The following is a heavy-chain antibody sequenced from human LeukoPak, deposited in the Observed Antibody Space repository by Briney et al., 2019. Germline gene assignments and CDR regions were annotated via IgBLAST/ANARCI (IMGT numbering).Heavy chain of an antibody. V-gene: IGHV3-23*01. Sequence: GGSLRLSCAASGFTFSSYGMSWVRQAPEKGLEWVSAISGSGGSTYFGHSVKGRFTISRDNSKNTMYLQMNSLRAEDTAVYYCAKVRYYYDSSGYYSSFDYWGQGTLVTVSS. CDR1: GFTFSSYG. D-gene: IGHD3-22*01. CDR3: AKVRYYYDSSGYYSSFDY. CDR2: ISGSGGST. J-gene: IGHJ4*02.